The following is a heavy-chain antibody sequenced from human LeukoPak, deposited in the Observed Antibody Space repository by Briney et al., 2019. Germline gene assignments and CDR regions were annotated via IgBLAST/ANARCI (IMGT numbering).Heavy chain of an antibody. CDR3: ARDVPRDYYGPGSYYNGIGWFDP. Sequence: ASVKVSCKASGYTFTSYSMNWVRQAPGQGLEWMGWINTNTGNPTYAQGFTGGFVFSLDTSVSTAYLQISSLKAEDTAVYYRARDVPRDYYGPGSYYNGIGWFDPWGQGTLVTVSS. CDR1: GYTFTSYS. CDR2: INTNTGNP. V-gene: IGHV7-4-1*02. D-gene: IGHD3-10*01. J-gene: IGHJ5*02.